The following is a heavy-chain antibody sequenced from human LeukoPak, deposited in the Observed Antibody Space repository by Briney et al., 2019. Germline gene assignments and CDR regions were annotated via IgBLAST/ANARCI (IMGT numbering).Heavy chain of an antibody. CDR1: GGTFSSYA. CDR2: IIPIFGTA. V-gene: IGHV1-69*06. J-gene: IGHJ3*02. D-gene: IGHD2-15*01. Sequence: SVKVSCKPSGGTFSSYAITWVRQAPGQGLEWMGGIIPIFGTANYAQKFQGRVTITADKSTSTAYMELSSLRSEDTAVYYCANYCSGGSCYWGSAFDIWGQGTMVTVSS. CDR3: ANYCSGGSCYWGSAFDI.